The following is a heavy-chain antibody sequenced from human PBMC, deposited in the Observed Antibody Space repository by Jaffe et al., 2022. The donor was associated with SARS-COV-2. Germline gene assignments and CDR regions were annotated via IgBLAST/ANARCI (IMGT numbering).Heavy chain of an antibody. V-gene: IGHV3-33*01. D-gene: IGHD3-16*01. J-gene: IGHJ4*02. CDR2: IWYDGSNK. CDR3: AGTFSYGNYFDY. CDR1: GFTFSSYG. Sequence: QVQLVESGGGVVQPGRSLRLSCAASGFTFSSYGMHWVRQAPGKGLEWVAVIWYDGSNKYYADSVKGRFTISRDNSKNTLYLQMNSLRAEDTAVYYCAGTFSYGNYFDYWGQGTLVTVSS.